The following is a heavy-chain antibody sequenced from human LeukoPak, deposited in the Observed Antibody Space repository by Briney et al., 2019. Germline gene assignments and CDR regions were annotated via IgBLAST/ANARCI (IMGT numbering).Heavy chain of an antibody. V-gene: IGHV3-23*01. J-gene: IGHJ4*02. D-gene: IGHD3-10*01. CDR1: GFTFSNFG. Sequence: PGGSLRLSCAASGFTFSNFGMSWVRQAPGKGLEWVSVISGSGGSTYYADSVKGRFTISRDNSKNTLYLQMNSLRAEDTAVYYCAREGFYGYYFDYWGQGTLVTVSS. CDR3: AREGFYGYYFDY. CDR2: ISGSGGST.